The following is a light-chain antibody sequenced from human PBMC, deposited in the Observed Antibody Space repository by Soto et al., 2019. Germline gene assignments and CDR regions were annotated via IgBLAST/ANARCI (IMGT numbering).Light chain of an antibody. V-gene: IGKV4-1*01. Sequence: DIVMTQSPDSLAVSLGERATINCKSSQSVLYSSNKKNYLAWYQQKPGQPPKLLIYWASTRESGVPDRFSGSGSGTDFTLTISSLQAEDVAVYDYQQDYSSLPITVGHGTRLESK. J-gene: IGKJ5*01. CDR2: WAS. CDR3: QQDYSSLPIT. CDR1: QSVLYSSNKKNY.